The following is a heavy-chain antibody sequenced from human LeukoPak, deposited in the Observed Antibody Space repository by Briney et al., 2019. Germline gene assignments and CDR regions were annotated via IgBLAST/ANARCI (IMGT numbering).Heavy chain of an antibody. D-gene: IGHD3-10*01. CDR2: ISDSGGRT. J-gene: IGHJ4*02. Sequence: GGSLRLSCAVSGITLSNYGMSWVRQAPGKGLEWVAGISDSGGRTNYADSVKGRFTISRDNPKNTLYLQMNSLRAEDTAVYFCARDLVLGSGSYGHWGQGTLVTVSA. V-gene: IGHV3-23*01. CDR1: GITLSNYG. CDR3: ARDLVLGSGSYGH.